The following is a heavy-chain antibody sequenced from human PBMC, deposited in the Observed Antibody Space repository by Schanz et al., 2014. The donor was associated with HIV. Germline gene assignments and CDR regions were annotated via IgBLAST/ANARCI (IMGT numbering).Heavy chain of an antibody. Sequence: VQLVESGGGLVQPGGSLRLSCAASGLMFSSYWMSWVRQAPGKGLEWVAVISYDGSNKYYADSVKGRFTISRDSSKNTVYLEMNSLRAEDTAVYYCARVKGAVDYWGQGTLVTVSS. J-gene: IGHJ4*02. V-gene: IGHV3-30*03. CDR3: ARVKGAVDY. CDR1: GLMFSSYW. CDR2: ISYDGSNK.